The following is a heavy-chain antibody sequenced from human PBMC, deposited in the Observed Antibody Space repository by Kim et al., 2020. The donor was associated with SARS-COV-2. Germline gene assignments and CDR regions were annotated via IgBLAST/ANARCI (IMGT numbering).Heavy chain of an antibody. J-gene: IGHJ4*02. V-gene: IGHV3-23*01. D-gene: IGHD5-18*01. CDR3: AKTPGGYTYGRFYFDS. Sequence: DSGKGRFTIVRDNAKDTFYLQMNSLRAEDTAVYYCAKTPGGYTYGRFYFDSWGQGTLVTVSS.